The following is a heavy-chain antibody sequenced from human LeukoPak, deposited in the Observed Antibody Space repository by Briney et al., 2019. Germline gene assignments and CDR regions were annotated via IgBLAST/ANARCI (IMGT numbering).Heavy chain of an antibody. V-gene: IGHV4-39*01. CDR3: ARLKSGSDY. D-gene: IGHD3-22*01. Sequence: SETLSLTCTVSGGSISSSSYYWGWIRQPPGKGLEWIGRIYYSGSTYYNPSLKSRVTISVDTSKIQFSLKLSSVTTADTAVYYCARLKSGSDYWGQGTLVTVSS. J-gene: IGHJ4*02. CDR1: GGSISSSSYY. CDR2: IYYSGST.